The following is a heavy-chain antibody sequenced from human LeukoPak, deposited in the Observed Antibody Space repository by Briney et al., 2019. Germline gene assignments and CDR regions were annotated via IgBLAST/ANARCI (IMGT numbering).Heavy chain of an antibody. CDR3: ARTQQWLATGGWYWFDT. CDR2: IHSSGIST. J-gene: IGHJ5*02. D-gene: IGHD6-19*01. CDR1: GFTFSNYP. Sequence: PGGSLRLSCAASGFTFSNYPIHWVRQAPGKGLEFVSSIHSSGISTYYGNSVKGRFTVSRDNSKNTVYLQMGSLREEDMAVYYCARTQQWLATGGWYWFDTWGQGTLVNVSS. V-gene: IGHV3-64*01.